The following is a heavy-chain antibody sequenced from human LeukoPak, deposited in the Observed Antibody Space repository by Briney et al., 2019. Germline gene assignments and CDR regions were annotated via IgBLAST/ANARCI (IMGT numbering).Heavy chain of an antibody. D-gene: IGHD3-10*01. Sequence: ASVKVSCKASGGTFSSYAISWVRQAPGQGLEWMGGIIPIFGTANYAQKFQGRVTITADESTSTAYMELSSVTAADTAVYYCAIRPYQARTGSGTLGYFDYWGQGTLVTVSS. CDR3: AIRPYQARTGSGTLGYFDY. CDR1: GGTFSSYA. J-gene: IGHJ4*02. CDR2: IIPIFGTA. V-gene: IGHV1-69*13.